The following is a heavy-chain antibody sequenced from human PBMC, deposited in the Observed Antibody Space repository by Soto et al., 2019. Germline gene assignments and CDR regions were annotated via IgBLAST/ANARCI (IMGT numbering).Heavy chain of an antibody. CDR1: GFTFSSYD. D-gene: IGHD2-15*01. J-gene: IGHJ2*01. CDR2: ISYDGSNK. V-gene: IGHV3-30-3*01. Sequence: QVQLVESGGGVVQPGRSLRLSCAASGFTFSSYDMHWVRQAPGKGLEWVAVISYDGSNKYYADSVKGRFTISRDNSKNTLYLQRNGLRAEDTAVFYCARGGGGNPAYWYFALWGRGTLVTVSS. CDR3: ARGGGGNPAYWYFAL.